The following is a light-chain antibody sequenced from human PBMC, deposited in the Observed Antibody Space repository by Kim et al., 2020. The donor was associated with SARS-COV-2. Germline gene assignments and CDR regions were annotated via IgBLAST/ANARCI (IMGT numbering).Light chain of an antibody. V-gene: IGLV1-44*01. J-gene: IGLJ1*01. Sequence: QSVLTQPPSASGTPGQRVTISCSGSSSNIGINTVNWYQQLPGTAPKLLIYSDNQRPSGVPDRFSGSKSGTSASLAISGLQSEDEADYYCAAWDDSLSAYVFGTGTKVTV. CDR3: AAWDDSLSAYV. CDR1: SSNIGINT. CDR2: SDN.